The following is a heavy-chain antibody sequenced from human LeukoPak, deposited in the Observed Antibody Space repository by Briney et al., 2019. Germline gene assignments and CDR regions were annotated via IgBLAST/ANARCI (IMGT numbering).Heavy chain of an antibody. Sequence: GGSLRLSCSASGFIFGDYAMSWVRQAPGKGLEWVSAISGSGGSAYYADSVKGRFTISRDNSKNTLYLQMNSLRAEDTAVYYCAKDPLYIAAAPFQHWGQGTLVTVSS. V-gene: IGHV3-23*01. D-gene: IGHD6-13*01. CDR3: AKDPLYIAAAPFQH. CDR1: GFIFGDYA. J-gene: IGHJ1*01. CDR2: ISGSGGSA.